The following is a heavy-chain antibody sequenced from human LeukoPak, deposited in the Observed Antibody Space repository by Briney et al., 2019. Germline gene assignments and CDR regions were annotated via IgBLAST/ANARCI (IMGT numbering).Heavy chain of an antibody. CDR1: GFMFSSHS. V-gene: IGHV3-21*01. D-gene: IGHD1-1*01. CDR3: ARETATEDFDY. J-gene: IGHJ4*02. CDR2: ISSSGSNT. Sequence: GGSLRLSCAASGFMFSSHSMNWVRQAPGKGLEWVSSISSSGSNTYYADSVKGRFTISRDNAKNSLYLQMNSLRAEDTAVYYCARETATEDFDYWGQGTLVTVSS.